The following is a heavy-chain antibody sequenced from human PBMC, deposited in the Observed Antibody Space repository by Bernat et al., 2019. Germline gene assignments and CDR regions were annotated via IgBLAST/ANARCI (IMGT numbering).Heavy chain of an antibody. D-gene: IGHD3-22*01. CDR1: GFTVSSNY. J-gene: IGHJ4*02. CDR3: ARGKNYYDSSGYYY. CDR2: IYSGGST. V-gene: IGHV3-66*02. Sequence: EVQLVESGGGLVQPGGSLRLSCAPSGFTVSSNYMSWVRQAPGKGLEWVSVIYSGGSTYYADSVKGRFTISRDNSKNTLYLQMNSLRAEDTAVYYCARGKNYYDSSGYYYWGQGTLVTVSS.